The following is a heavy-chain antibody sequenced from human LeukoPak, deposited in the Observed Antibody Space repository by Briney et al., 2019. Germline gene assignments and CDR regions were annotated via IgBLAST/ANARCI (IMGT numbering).Heavy chain of an antibody. CDR1: GGSFSGYY. CDR3: V. V-gene: IGHV4-34*01. Sequence: SETLSLTCAVYGGSFSGYYWSWIRQPPGKGLEWIGEINHSGSTNYNPSLKSRVTISVDTSKNQFSLKLSSVTAVPYYYGMDVWGKGTTVTVSS. D-gene: IGHD3-10*02. J-gene: IGHJ6*04. CDR2: INHSGST.